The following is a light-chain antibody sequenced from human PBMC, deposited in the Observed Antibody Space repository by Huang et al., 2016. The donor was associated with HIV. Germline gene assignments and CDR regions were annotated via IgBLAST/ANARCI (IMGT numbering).Light chain of an antibody. CDR3: QQYHSTPYT. Sequence: DIQMTQSPSSLSASVRNRVTITCRASQAIAKSLAWYQQKPGNAPKLLLYAASRLESGVPSRFSGSGSGTDYTLTISSLQPEDFATYYCQQYHSTPYTFGQGTKLEIK. V-gene: IGKV1-NL1*01. CDR2: AAS. CDR1: QAIAKS. J-gene: IGKJ2*01.